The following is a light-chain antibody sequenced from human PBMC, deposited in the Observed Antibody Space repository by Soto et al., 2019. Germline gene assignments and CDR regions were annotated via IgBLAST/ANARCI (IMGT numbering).Light chain of an antibody. Sequence: DIQMTESPSSLSASVGDRVTITCRASQSISSYLNWYQQKPGKAPKLLIYAASSLQSGVPSRFSGSGSGTDFTLTISSLQPEDFATHYCQQSYSTPYTFGQGTKLEIK. CDR3: QQSYSTPYT. V-gene: IGKV1-39*01. CDR1: QSISSY. J-gene: IGKJ2*01. CDR2: AAS.